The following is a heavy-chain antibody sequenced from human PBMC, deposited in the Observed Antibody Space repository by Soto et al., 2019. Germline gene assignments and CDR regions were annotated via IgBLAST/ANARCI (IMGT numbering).Heavy chain of an antibody. J-gene: IGHJ6*02. D-gene: IGHD1-1*01. CDR2: LSGSGGST. V-gene: IGHV3-23*01. CDR1: GFTFSSYA. CDR3: AKQQGPGTPYYYAMDV. Sequence: EVQLLEAGGGLVQPGGSQRLSCAASGFTFSSYAMTWVRQAPGKGLEWVSTLSGSGGSTYYAASVKGRFTISSDNSKDTRYLEMNSLRGEDTAVYFCAKQQGPGTPYYYAMDVWGQGTAVTVSS.